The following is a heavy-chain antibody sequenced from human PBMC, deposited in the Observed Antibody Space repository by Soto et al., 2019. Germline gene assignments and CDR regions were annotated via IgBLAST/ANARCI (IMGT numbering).Heavy chain of an antibody. CDR3: AHRWGFCSAGSCDLFDY. CDR2: IYWDDDK. V-gene: IGHV2-5*02. CDR1: GFSLSTAGVG. J-gene: IGHJ4*02. Sequence: QITLKESGPTLVKPTQTLTLTCTFSGFSLSTAGVGVGWIRQTPGKALEWLALIYWDDDKRYSPSLRSRLTIAKDTGKNQVVLTMTNMDPVDTATYYSAHRWGFCSAGSCDLFDYWGQGTLVTVSS. D-gene: IGHD2-15*01.